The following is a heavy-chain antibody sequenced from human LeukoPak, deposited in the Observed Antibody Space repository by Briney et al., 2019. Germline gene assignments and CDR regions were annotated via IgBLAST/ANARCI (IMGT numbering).Heavy chain of an antibody. CDR1: GGSISSYY. CDR3: ARRYGSGSSGTFDY. V-gene: IGHV4-59*01. J-gene: IGHJ4*02. CDR2: IYYSGST. D-gene: IGHD3-10*01. Sequence: SETLSLTCSVSGGSISSYYWSWIRQPPGKGLEWIAYIYYSGSTNYNPPLKSRVTTSVDTSKNQFSLKLSSVTAADTAVYYCARRYGSGSSGTFDYWGQGTLVTVSS.